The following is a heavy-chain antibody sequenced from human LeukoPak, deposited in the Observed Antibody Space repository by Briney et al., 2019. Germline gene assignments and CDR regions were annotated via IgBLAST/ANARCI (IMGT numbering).Heavy chain of an antibody. Sequence: GGSLRLSCAASGFTFSSYWMHWVRQAPGKGLVWVSRINNDASSTNYADSVKGRFTISRDNARNTLYLQMNSLRAEDTAVYFCARDRRNYGSGTFYLGFSYGMDVWGQGTMVTVSS. CDR1: GFTFSSYW. CDR2: INNDASST. CDR3: ARDRRNYGSGTFYLGFSYGMDV. D-gene: IGHD3-10*01. V-gene: IGHV3-74*01. J-gene: IGHJ6*02.